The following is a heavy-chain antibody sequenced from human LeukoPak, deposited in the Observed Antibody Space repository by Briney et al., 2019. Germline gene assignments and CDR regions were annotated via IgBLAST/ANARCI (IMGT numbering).Heavy chain of an antibody. V-gene: IGHV3-30*18. CDR2: ISYDGSNK. Sequence: GGSLRLSCAASGFSFNNYGMHWVRQAPGKGLEWVAVISYDGSNKFYADSVEGRFTISRDKSKNTLYLQMNSLRAGDTTVYYCAKDRNSGWSFFDYWGQGTLVTVSS. CDR3: AKDRNSGWSFFDY. CDR1: GFSFNNYG. J-gene: IGHJ4*02. D-gene: IGHD6-19*01.